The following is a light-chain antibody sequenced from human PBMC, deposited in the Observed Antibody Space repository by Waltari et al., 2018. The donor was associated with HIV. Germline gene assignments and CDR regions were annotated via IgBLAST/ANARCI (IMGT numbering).Light chain of an antibody. CDR2: KDS. J-gene: IGLJ2*01. V-gene: IGLV3-25*03. CDR1: TLPKQY. CDR3: QSTDSSGTYVI. Sequence: SYELTQPPSVSVSPGQTARITCSGATLPKQYAFWYQQNPGQAPVLVMYKDSERPSGIPERFSGSSSGTQVTLTVSGVQEEDEAAYYCQSTDSSGTYVIFGGGTKLTVL.